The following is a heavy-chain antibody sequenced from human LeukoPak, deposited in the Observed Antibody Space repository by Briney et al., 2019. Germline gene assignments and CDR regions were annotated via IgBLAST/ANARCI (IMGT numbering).Heavy chain of an antibody. Sequence: GGSLRLSCAASGFTVSSNYMSWVRQAPGKGLEWVAFIRYDESNKYYADSVKGRFTISRDNSKNTLYLQMNSLRAEDTAVYYCARDDHWGYAFDIWGQGTMVTVSS. V-gene: IGHV3-30*02. D-gene: IGHD3-16*01. CDR3: ARDDHWGYAFDI. J-gene: IGHJ3*02. CDR1: GFTVSSNY. CDR2: IRYDESNK.